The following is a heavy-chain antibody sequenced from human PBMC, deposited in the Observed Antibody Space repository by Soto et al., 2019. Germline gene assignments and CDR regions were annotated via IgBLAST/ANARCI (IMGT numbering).Heavy chain of an antibody. Sequence: PGGSLRLSCEASGFIFSDHAMSWVRQAPGKGLEWVSAISGNGIATYYADSVKGRFTISRDNSKNTLYLQMNSLRDEDTAVYFCARAIAVGSTSLDYWGLGTRVTVSS. J-gene: IGHJ4*02. CDR2: ISGNGIAT. CDR3: ARAIAVGSTSLDY. D-gene: IGHD6-19*01. CDR1: GFIFSDHA. V-gene: IGHV3-23*01.